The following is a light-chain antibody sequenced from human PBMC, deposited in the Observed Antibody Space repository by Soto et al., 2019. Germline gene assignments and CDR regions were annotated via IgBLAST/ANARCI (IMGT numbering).Light chain of an antibody. V-gene: IGLV1-47*01. CDR1: SSSIGSNY. CDR3: AAWDDSLRGWV. Sequence: QSVLTQPPSASGTPGQRVTISCSESSSSIGSNYIYWYQQLPGTAPKLLIYRDSQRPSGVPDRFSGSKSGTSASLAISGLPSEDDADYYCAAWDDSLRGWVFGGGTKLTVL. CDR2: RDS. J-gene: IGLJ3*02.